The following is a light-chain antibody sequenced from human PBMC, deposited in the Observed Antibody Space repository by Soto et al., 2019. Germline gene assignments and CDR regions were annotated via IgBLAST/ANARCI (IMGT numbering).Light chain of an antibody. CDR3: YQYNNCPT. V-gene: IGKV3D-15*01. CDR2: GAS. Sequence: IVMTQSPDTLSVSPGERATLSCRTSQTVKSNLAWYQQKPGQPPRLLIYGASTRATTTPGRFSGSGSGTEFTLTSSSLQSEDFAVYFCYQYNNCPTLGQGTKVEIK. J-gene: IGKJ1*01. CDR1: QTVKSN.